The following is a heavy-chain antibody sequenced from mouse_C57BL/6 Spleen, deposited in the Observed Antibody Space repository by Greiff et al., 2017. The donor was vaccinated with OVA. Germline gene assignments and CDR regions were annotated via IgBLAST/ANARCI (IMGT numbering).Heavy chain of an antibody. Sequence: QVQLKQSGAELVKPGASVKISCKASGYAFSSYWMNWVKQRPGKGLEWIGQIYPGDGDTNYNGKFKGKATLTADKSSSTAYMQLSSPTSEDSAFYFCARSGGDAGWYFDVWGTGTTVTVSS. CDR3: ARSGGDAGWYFDV. D-gene: IGHD3-1*01. V-gene: IGHV1-80*01. CDR1: GYAFSSYW. CDR2: IYPGDGDT. J-gene: IGHJ1*03.